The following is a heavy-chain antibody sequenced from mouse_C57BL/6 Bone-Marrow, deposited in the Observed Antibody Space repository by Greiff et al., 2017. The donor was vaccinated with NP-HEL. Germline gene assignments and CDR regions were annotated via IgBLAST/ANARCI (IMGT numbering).Heavy chain of an antibody. V-gene: IGHV3-8*01. CDR1: GYSITSDY. CDR2: ISYSGST. D-gene: IGHD2-3*01. CDR3: ARYRLYDGYLYYYAMDY. J-gene: IGHJ4*01. Sequence: ESGPGLAKPSQTLSLTCSVTGYSITSDYWNWIRKFPGNKLEYMGYISYSGSTYYNPSLKSRISITRDTSKNQYYLQLNSVTTEDTATYYCARYRLYDGYLYYYAMDYWGQGTSVTVSS.